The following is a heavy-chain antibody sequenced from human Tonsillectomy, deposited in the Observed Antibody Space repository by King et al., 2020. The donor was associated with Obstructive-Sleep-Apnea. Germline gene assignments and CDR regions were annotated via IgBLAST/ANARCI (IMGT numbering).Heavy chain of an antibody. D-gene: IGHD6-6*01. CDR3: ARRKGSSSNTERRLMYYFDY. CDR1: GYSFTSYW. V-gene: IGHV5-51*01. Sequence: QLVQSGAEVKKPGESLKISCKGSGYSFTSYWIGWVRQMPGKGLEWMGIIYPGDSDTRYSPSFQGQVTISADKSISTAYLQWSSLKASDTAMYYCARRKGSSSNTERRLMYYFDYWGQGTLVTVSS. J-gene: IGHJ4*02. CDR2: IYPGDSDT.